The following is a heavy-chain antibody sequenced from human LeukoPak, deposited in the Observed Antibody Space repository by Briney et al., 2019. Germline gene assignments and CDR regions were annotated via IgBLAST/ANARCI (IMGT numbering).Heavy chain of an antibody. CDR2: ISGSGGST. J-gene: IGHJ5*02. D-gene: IGHD4-17*01. V-gene: IGHV3-23*01. CDR1: GFTFSSYA. CDR3: AKDDDYGDHKNNWFDP. Sequence: PGGSLRLSCAASGFTFSSYAMSWVRQAPGKGLEWVSAISGSGGSTYYADSVKGRFTISRDNSKNTLYLQMNSLRAEDTAVYYCAKDDDYGDHKNNWFDPWGQGTLVTVSS.